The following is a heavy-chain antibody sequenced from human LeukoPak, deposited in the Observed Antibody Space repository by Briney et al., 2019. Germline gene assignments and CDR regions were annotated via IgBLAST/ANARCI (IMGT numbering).Heavy chain of an antibody. CDR1: GYRFTSYW. Sequence: GESLKISCKGSGYRFTSYWIGWVRQIPGKGLGGMGIIYPGDSDTRYSPSFQGQVTISADKSISTAYLQWSRLKASDTAMYYCARHGGYSIGWYEVDFWGQGTLVTVSS. CDR2: IYPGDSDT. J-gene: IGHJ4*02. CDR3: ARHGGYSIGWYEVDF. V-gene: IGHV5-51*01. D-gene: IGHD6-19*01.